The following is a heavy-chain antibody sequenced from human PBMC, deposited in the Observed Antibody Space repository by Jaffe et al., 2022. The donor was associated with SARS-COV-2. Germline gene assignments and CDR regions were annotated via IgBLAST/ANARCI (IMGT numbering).Heavy chain of an antibody. D-gene: IGHD2-21*01. CDR3: AKTVRYSGDCLDS. Sequence: DVQLLESGGALVQPGGSLRLSCVASGNTFSTYAMAWVRQAPGEGLEWVSGINTSGGSTYYAASVKGRFTISRDNSKNTLYLQMNSLRADDTALYYCAKTVRYSGDCLDSWGQGTLVTVSS. J-gene: IGHJ4*02. V-gene: IGHV3-23*01. CDR1: GNTFSTYA. CDR2: INTSGGST.